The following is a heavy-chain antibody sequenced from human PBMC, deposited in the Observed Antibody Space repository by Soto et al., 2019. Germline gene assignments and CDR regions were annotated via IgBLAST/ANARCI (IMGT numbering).Heavy chain of an antibody. CDR2: ISGGDT. D-gene: IGHD3-10*01. CDR3: TKDRETAWFPDF. J-gene: IGHJ4*02. Sequence: GGSLRLSCAASGFSFNSYALSGVRQAPGKGLAWVSTISGGDTYYADFVKGRFTISRDISKNTLYLQMDGLRAEDTAIYYCTKDRETAWFPDFWGQGTLVTVSS. V-gene: IGHV3-23*01. CDR1: GFSFNSYA.